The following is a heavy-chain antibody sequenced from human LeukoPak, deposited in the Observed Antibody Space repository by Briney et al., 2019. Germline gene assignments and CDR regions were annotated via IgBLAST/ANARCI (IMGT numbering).Heavy chain of an antibody. D-gene: IGHD5-12*01. CDR3: ASARYSGHEPFDF. V-gene: IGHV1-2*02. Sequence: AASVRVSCKASGYTISDYFMHWVRQAPGQGLEWMGWINPNTNGINYAQKFQGRVIMTRDTSINTAYVELRSLTSDDTAIYYCASARYSGHEPFDFWGQGTLVTVST. CDR2: INPNTNGI. J-gene: IGHJ4*02. CDR1: GYTISDYF.